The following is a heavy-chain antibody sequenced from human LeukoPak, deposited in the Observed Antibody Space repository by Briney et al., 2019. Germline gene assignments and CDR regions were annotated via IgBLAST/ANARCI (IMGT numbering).Heavy chain of an antibody. D-gene: IGHD3-3*01. CDR2: INHSGST. CDR3: ARIPSPITIFAYYYMDV. V-gene: IGHV4-34*01. J-gene: IGHJ6*03. CDR1: GGSVTDYY. Sequence: SETLSLTCTVSGGSVTDYYWSWIRQPPGKGLEWIGEINHSGSTNYNPSLKSRVTISVDTSKNQFSLKLSSVTAADTAVYYCARIPSPITIFAYYYMDVWGKGTTVTVSS.